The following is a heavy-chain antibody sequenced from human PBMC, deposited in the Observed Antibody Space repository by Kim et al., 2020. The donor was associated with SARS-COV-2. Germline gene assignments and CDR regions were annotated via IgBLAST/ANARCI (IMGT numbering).Heavy chain of an antibody. V-gene: IGHV3-33*01. J-gene: IGHJ4*02. CDR1: GFTFSSYG. Sequence: GGSLRLSCAASGFTFSSYGMHWVRQAPGKGLEWVAVIWYDGSNKYYADSVKGRFTISRDNSKNTLYLQMNSLRAEDTAVYYCARTPSLPYSYGHEGHFDYWGQGTLVTVSS. CDR3: ARTPSLPYSYGHEGHFDY. D-gene: IGHD5-18*01. CDR2: IWYDGSNK.